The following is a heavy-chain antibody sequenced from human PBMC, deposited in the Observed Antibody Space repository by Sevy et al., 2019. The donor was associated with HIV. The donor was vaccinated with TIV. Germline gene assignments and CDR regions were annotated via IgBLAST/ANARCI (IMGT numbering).Heavy chain of an antibody. CDR2: IYHTGNT. Sequence: SETLSLTCAVSGVSISSGAYSWNWIRQPPGKGLEWIGYIYHTGNTYYNPSLKSRLTISLDRSKNQFSLRLSSVTAADTAVYFCARDGGTMTTPGSFDIWGQGTMVIVSS. V-gene: IGHV4-30-2*01. CDR3: ARDGGTMTTPGSFDI. J-gene: IGHJ3*02. CDR1: GVSISSGAYS. D-gene: IGHD4-17*01.